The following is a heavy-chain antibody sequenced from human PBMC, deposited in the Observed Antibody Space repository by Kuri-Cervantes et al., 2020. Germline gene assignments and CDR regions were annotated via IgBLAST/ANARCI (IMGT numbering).Heavy chain of an antibody. D-gene: IGHD6-19*01. Sequence: LSLTCAASGFTFDGYAMHWVRQAPGKGLEWVSGISWNSGSIGYADSVKGRFTISRDNAKNSLYLQMNSLRAEDTALYYCAKDMGSSGWYGRFDAFDIWGQGTMVTVSS. CDR3: AKDMGSSGWYGRFDAFDI. V-gene: IGHV3-9*01. CDR2: ISWNSGSI. J-gene: IGHJ3*02. CDR1: GFTFDGYA.